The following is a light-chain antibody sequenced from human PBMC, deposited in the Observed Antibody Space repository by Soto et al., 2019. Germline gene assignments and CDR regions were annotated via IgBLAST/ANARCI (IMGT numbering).Light chain of an antibody. V-gene: IGLV2-14*01. J-gene: IGLJ1*01. CDR1: SNDIGGYNT. CDR2: AVS. Sequence: QPALSQPASVSGSPGKAITISCTGTSNDIGGYNTVSWYQQHPGKAPKLMIYAVSNRPSGVSNRFSGSKSGNTASLTISGLQAEDEADYYCSSYVGDSPHVFGTGTKVTVL. CDR3: SSYVGDSPHV.